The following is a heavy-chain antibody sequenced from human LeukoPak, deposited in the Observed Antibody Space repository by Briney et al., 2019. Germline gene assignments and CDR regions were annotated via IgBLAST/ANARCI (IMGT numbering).Heavy chain of an antibody. V-gene: IGHV3-9*01. J-gene: IGHJ4*02. Sequence: GGSLRLSCAASGFTFDDYAMHWVRQAPGKGLEWVSGISWNSGSIGYADSVKGRFTISRDNAKNSLYLQMNSLRAEDTALYYCAKTPRGDYRESEFDYWGQGTLVTVSS. CDR1: GFTFDDYA. D-gene: IGHD4-17*01. CDR3: AKTPRGDYRESEFDY. CDR2: ISWNSGSI.